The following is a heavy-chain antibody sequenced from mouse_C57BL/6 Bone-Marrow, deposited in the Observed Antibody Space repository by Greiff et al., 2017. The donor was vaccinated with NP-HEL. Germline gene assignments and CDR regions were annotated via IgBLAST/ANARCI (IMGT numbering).Heavy chain of an antibody. J-gene: IGHJ3*01. CDR1: GFSLSTSGMG. V-gene: IGHV8-12*01. Sequence: QVTLKESGPGILQSSQTLSLTCSFSGFSLSTSGMGVSWIRQPSGKGLEWLAHIYWDDDKRYNPSLKSRLTISKDTSRNQVFLKITSVDTADTATYYCARSFVYYYGSSPFAYWGHGTLVTVSA. CDR3: ARSFVYYYGSSPFAY. CDR2: IYWDDDK. D-gene: IGHD1-1*01.